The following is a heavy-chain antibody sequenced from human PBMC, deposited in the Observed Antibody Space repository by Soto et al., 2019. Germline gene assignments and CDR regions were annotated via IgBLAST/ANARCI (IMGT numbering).Heavy chain of an antibody. V-gene: IGHV5-10-1*01. CDR2: IDPSDSYT. J-gene: IGHJ6*02. CDR3: ARHGGLAYSYGSSPGMGV. D-gene: IGHD5-18*01. Sequence: PGESLKISCKGSGYSFTSYWISWVRQMPGKGLEWMGRIDPSDSYTNYSPSFQGHVTISADKSISTAYLQWSSLKASDTAMYYCARHGGLAYSYGSSPGMGVWGQGTTVTVSS. CDR1: GYSFTSYW.